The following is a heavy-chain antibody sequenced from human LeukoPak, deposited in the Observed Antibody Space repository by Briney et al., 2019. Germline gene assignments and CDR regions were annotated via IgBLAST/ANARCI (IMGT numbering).Heavy chain of an antibody. Sequence: ASVKVSCKASGYTFTCYDINWVRQATGQGLEWMGWMNPNSGNTGYAQKFQGRVTMTRNTSISTAYMELSSLRSEDTAVYYCARGSSTWIRGDDAFDIWGQGTMVTVSS. CDR3: ARGSSTWIRGDDAFDI. J-gene: IGHJ3*02. D-gene: IGHD3-16*01. CDR1: GYTFTCYD. CDR2: MNPNSGNT. V-gene: IGHV1-8*02.